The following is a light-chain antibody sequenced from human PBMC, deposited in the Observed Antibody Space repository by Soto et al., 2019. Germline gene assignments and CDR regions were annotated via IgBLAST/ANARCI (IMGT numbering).Light chain of an antibody. CDR2: EVS. CDR3: MQSTQLPPT. CDR1: QSLLHITGETF. J-gene: IGKJ5*01. V-gene: IGKV2D-29*02. Sequence: DVVMTETPLSLSVAPGQPASISCKSSQSLLHITGETFLFWYFQKPGQSPQLXIYEVSTRVSGVPDRFSGSGSGTEFTLEISRVETDDVGIYYCMQSTQLPPTFGQGTRLEIK.